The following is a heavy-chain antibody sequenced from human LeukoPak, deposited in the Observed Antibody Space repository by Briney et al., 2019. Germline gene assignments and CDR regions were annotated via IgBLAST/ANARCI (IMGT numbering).Heavy chain of an antibody. J-gene: IGHJ5*02. CDR1: GYTFTSYG. D-gene: IGHD3-10*01. V-gene: IGHV1-2*02. CDR2: INPNSGGT. CDR3: ARYMVRGVIKTYNWFDP. Sequence: ASVKVSCKASGYTFTSYGITWVRQAPGQGLEWMGWINPNSGGTNYAQKFQGRVTMTRDTSISTAYMELSRLRSDDTAVYYCARYMVRGVIKTYNWFDPWGQGTLVTVSS.